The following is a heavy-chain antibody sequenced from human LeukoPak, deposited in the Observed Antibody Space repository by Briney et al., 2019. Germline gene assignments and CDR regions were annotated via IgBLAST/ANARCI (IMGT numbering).Heavy chain of an antibody. J-gene: IGHJ4*02. D-gene: IGHD3-22*01. CDR3: ARGAPYYYDSSGYYYGDC. CDR2: IIPIFGTA. V-gene: IGHV1-69*13. Sequence: GASVKVSCKASGGTFSSYAISWVRQAPGQGLEWMGGIIPIFGTANYAQKFQGRVTITADESTSTAYMELSSLRSEDTAVYYCARGAPYYYDSSGYYYGDCWGQGTLVTVSS. CDR1: GGTFSSYA.